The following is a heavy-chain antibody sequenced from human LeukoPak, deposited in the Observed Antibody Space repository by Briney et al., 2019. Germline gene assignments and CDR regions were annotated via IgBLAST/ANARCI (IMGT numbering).Heavy chain of an antibody. Sequence: GGSLRLSCAASGFTFSSYAMSWVRQAPGKGLEWVSAISGSGGSTYYADSVKGRFTISRDNSKNTLYLQMNSLRAEDTAVYYCANRRPAYSSGWIYDYWGQGTLVTVSS. J-gene: IGHJ4*02. CDR2: ISGSGGST. D-gene: IGHD6-19*01. V-gene: IGHV3-23*01. CDR1: GFTFSSYA. CDR3: ANRRPAYSSGWIYDY.